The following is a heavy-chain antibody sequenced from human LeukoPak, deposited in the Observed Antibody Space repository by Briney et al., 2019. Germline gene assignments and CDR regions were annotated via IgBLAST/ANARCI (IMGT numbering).Heavy chain of an antibody. CDR3: ARVGAVDTATRYYFDY. Sequence: GASVKVSCKASGYTFTSYDINWVRQAPGQGLEWMGIINPSGGSTSYAQKFQGRVTMTRDTSTSTVYMELSSLRSEDTAVYYCARVGAVDTATRYYFDYWGQGTLVTVSS. CDR2: INPSGGST. CDR1: GYTFTSYD. V-gene: IGHV1-46*01. J-gene: IGHJ4*02. D-gene: IGHD5-18*01.